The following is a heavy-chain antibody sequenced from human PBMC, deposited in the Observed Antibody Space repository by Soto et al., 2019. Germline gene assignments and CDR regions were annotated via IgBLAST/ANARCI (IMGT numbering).Heavy chain of an antibody. J-gene: IGHJ6*02. CDR3: AREGPAPYYYYGMDV. V-gene: IGHV1-18*01. CDR2: ISGYNGNT. CDR1: GYSFTTYG. Sequence: QVQLVQSRGEVKKPGASVKVSCKTSGYSFTTYGISWVRQAPGQGLEWMGWISGYNGNTNYAQNLQGRVTMTTDTATSTAYMEQRSLRSDDTAVHYCAREGPAPYYYYGMDVWGQGSTVTVSS.